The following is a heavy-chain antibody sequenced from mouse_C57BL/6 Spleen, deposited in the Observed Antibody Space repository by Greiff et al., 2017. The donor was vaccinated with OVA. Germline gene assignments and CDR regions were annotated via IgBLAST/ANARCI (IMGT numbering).Heavy chain of an antibody. D-gene: IGHD4-1*01. J-gene: IGHJ2*01. CDR1: GYSITSGYF. V-gene: IGHV3-6*01. CDR3: ASWVYYFDY. CDR2: ISYDGSN. Sequence: EVKLVESGPGLVKPSPSLSLPCSATGYSITSGYFWNWIRPFPGNKLEWMGDISYDGSNNYNPSIKNRISITRDTSKNQFFLKLNSVTTEDTATYYCASWVYYFDYWGQGTTLTVSS.